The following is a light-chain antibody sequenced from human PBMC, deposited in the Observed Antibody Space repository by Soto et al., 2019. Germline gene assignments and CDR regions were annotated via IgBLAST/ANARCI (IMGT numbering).Light chain of an antibody. V-gene: IGKV3-15*01. J-gene: IGKJ4*01. CDR2: GAS. Sequence: EIVMTQSPATLSVAPGARATLSCRASQSVGSDLVWYQQKPGQAPRLPIYGASTRATGIPARFSGSGSGTEFTLTISSLQSEDFAVYYCQQYNNWPLTFGGGTKVDIK. CDR1: QSVGSD. CDR3: QQYNNWPLT.